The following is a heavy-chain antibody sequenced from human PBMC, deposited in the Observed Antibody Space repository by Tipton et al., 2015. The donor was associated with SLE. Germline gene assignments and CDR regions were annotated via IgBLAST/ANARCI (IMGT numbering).Heavy chain of an antibody. CDR2: INHTGDT. D-gene: IGHD3-10*01. V-gene: IGHV4-4*08. J-gene: IGHJ3*02. CDR3: ARDPGSYAFDI. CDR1: GGSISSYY. Sequence: TLSLTCTVSGGSISSYYWSWIRQPPGKGLQWIGEINHTGDTNYNPSLKSRVTISVDTSKNQFSLKLSSVTAADTAVFYCARDPGSYAFDIWGQGTMVTVSS.